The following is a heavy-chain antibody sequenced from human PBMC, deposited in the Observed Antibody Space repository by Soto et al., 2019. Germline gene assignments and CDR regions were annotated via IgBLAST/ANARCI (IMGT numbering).Heavy chain of an antibody. D-gene: IGHD3-3*01. V-gene: IGHV1-18*01. CDR3: ARDWDYTDGMDV. Sequence: PSVKVSCKASGYTFTSYGISWVRQAPGQGLEWMGWISTYNGKTNYAQKLQGRVTMTTDTSTSTAYMELRSLRSDDTAVYYCARDWDYTDGMDVWGQGTTVTVSS. CDR2: ISTYNGKT. CDR1: GYTFTSYG. J-gene: IGHJ6*02.